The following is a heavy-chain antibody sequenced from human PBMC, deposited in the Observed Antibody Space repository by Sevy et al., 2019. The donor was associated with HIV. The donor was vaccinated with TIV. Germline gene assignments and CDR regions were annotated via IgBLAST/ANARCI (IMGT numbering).Heavy chain of an antibody. J-gene: IGHJ4*02. V-gene: IGHV3-30*03. CDR2: ISYDGSNK. D-gene: IGHD3-9*01. CDR3: FGVVPGGYYDILTGYYYFDY. CDR1: GFTFSSYG. Sequence: GGSLRLSCAASGFTFSSYGMHWVRQAPGKGLEWVAVISYDGSNKYYADSVKGRFTISIDNSKNTLYLQMNSLRAEDTAVYYCFGVVPGGYYDILTGYYYFDYWGQGTLVTVSS.